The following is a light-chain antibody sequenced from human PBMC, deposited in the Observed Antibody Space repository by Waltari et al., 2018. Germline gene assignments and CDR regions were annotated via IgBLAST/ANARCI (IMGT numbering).Light chain of an antibody. CDR2: SAS. J-gene: IGKJ4*01. V-gene: IGKV1-8*01. CDR1: QAIGSY. CDR3: QKYYSFPPN. Sequence: AIRITQSPSSLSASSVARLTLTCRPNQAIGSYLAWYQQTPGIAPRLLSSSASILQSGVPSRFVGAGSGTNFSLTITCVQLEDFGIYYCQKYYSFPPNLGGGSNVE.